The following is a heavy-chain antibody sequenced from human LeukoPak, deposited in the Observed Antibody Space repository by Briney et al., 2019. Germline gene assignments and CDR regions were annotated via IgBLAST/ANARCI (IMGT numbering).Heavy chain of an antibody. V-gene: IGHV3-33*01. D-gene: IGHD2-15*01. Sequence: GRSLRLSCAASGFDSSTYGMHWVRQAPGKGLEWVATIWYDGSNKNYADSVKGRFTISRDNSKNTLNLQMNSLRVEDTAVYYCARDYSKRDGPDNWFDPWGQGTLVSVSS. CDR1: GFDSSTYG. J-gene: IGHJ5*02. CDR3: ARDYSKRDGPDNWFDP. CDR2: IWYDGSNK.